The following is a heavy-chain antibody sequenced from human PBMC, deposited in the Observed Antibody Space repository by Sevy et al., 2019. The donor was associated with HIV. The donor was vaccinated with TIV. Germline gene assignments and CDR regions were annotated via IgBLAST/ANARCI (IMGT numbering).Heavy chain of an antibody. V-gene: IGHV3-9*01. CDR2: ISWNSGSI. CDR3: AKHIRHGGSDFP. CDR1: GSSFGIHW. Sequence: GGSLRLSCVASGSSFGIHWMSWVRQAPGKGLEWVSGISWNSGSIGYADSVKGRFTISRDNAKNSLYLQMNSLRAEDTALYYCAKHIRHGGSDFPWGQGTLVTVSS. J-gene: IGHJ5*02. D-gene: IGHD2-21*02.